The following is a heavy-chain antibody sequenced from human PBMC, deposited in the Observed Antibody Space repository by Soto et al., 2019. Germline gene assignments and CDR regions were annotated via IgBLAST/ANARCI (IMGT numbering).Heavy chain of an antibody. J-gene: IGHJ4*02. Sequence: EAQLLESGGGLVQRGGSLRLSCAASGFSFSSHAMSWARQAPGKGLEWVSAISGIGDRTYYADSVKGRFTISRDKSKNTLYLQMNSLRAEDTAVYYCAKDRAMVDYWVQGTLVTVSS. CDR3: AKDRAMVDY. CDR1: GFSFSSHA. V-gene: IGHV3-23*01. D-gene: IGHD2-2*01. CDR2: ISGIGDRT.